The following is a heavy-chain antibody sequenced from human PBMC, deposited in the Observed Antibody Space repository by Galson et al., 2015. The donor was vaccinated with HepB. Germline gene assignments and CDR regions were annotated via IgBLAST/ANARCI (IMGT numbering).Heavy chain of an antibody. J-gene: IGHJ6*02. CDR3: ARGGYSYNYCYYGMDV. CDR1: GFTFSDYY. D-gene: IGHD5-18*01. V-gene: IGHV3-11*06. Sequence: SLRLSCAASGFTFSDYYMSWIRQAPGKGLEWVSDISSSSSYTNYADSVKGRFTISRDNAKNSLYLQMNSLRAEDTAVYYCARGGYSYNYCYYGMDVWGQGTTVTVSS. CDR2: ISSSSSYT.